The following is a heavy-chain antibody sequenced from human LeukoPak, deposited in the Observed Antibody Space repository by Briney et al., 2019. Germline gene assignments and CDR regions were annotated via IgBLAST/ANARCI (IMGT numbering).Heavy chain of an antibody. CDR2: INSGGNKR. J-gene: IGHJ4*02. CDR3: ARDRIGKYSIGY. D-gene: IGHD2-15*01. Sequence: GGSLRLSCAASSFTFSNYWMHWVRQVPGKGLVWVSRINSGGNKRHYADSVKGRFTISRDNAKNTLYLQMNNLRAEDTAVYYCARDRIGKYSIGYWGQGTLVTVSS. CDR1: SFTFSNYW. V-gene: IGHV3-74*01.